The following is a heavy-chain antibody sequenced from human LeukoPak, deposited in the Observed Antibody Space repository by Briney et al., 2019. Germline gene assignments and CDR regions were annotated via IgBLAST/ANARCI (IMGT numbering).Heavy chain of an antibody. Sequence: ASVKVSCKASGYSFSNYGISWVRQAPGQGPEWMGWISVYNGNTKYAQKFQGRVTITTDTSTSTAYMELRSLRSDDTAVYYCTRSDHYYGSGSPPNWFDPWGQGTLVTVSS. CDR3: TRSDHYYGSGSPPNWFDP. CDR2: ISVYNGNT. CDR1: GYSFSNYG. D-gene: IGHD3-10*01. V-gene: IGHV1-18*01. J-gene: IGHJ5*02.